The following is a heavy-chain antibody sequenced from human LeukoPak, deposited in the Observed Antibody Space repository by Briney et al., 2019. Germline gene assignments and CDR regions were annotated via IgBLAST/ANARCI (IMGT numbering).Heavy chain of an antibody. CDR1: GFPFSDYG. V-gene: IGHV3-30*03. CDR3: ARIAGGFDY. J-gene: IGHJ4*02. Sequence: GGSLRLSCAASGFPFSDYGMHWVRQAPGKGLEWVAAISHDGNYEYYADAVKGRFTISRDNSRNTQYLQMSSLRDEDTAVYYCARIAGGFDYRGQGALVTVSS. CDR2: ISHDGNYE. D-gene: IGHD6-13*01.